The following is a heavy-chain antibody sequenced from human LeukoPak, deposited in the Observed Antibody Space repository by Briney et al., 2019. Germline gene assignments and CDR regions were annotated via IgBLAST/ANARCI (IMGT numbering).Heavy chain of an antibody. Sequence: PGGSLRLSCAASGFTFSDYYMSWIRQAPGKGLEWVSYISSGYTNYADSVKGRFTISRDNAKNSLYLQMNSLRAEDTAIYYCARIRGNYRFDCWGQGTLVTVSS. D-gene: IGHD3-16*02. J-gene: IGHJ4*02. CDR1: GFTFSDYY. V-gene: IGHV3-11*03. CDR2: ISSGYT. CDR3: ARIRGNYRFDC.